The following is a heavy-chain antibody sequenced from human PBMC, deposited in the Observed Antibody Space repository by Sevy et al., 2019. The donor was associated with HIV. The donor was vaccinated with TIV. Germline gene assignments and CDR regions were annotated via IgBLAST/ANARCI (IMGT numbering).Heavy chain of an antibody. CDR1: GFSVSSNY. D-gene: IGHD2-15*01. V-gene: IGHV3-53*01. J-gene: IGHJ6*02. CDR2: IYSDGRT. Sequence: GGSLRLSCVVSGFSVSSNYMSWVRQAPGKGLEWVSNIYSDGRTYYEDSERGRFTISRDTSKNTVYLEMKSLRAEDTAVYYCTREDIVLGEDNYYGMDVWGHGTTVTVSS. CDR3: TREDIVLGEDNYYGMDV.